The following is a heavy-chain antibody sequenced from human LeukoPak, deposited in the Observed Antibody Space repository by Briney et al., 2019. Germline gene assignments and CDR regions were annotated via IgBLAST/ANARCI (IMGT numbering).Heavy chain of an antibody. CDR1: GFTFSSYA. CDR2: ISRNGGST. D-gene: IGHD3-16*01. V-gene: IGHV3-23*01. CDR3: AKVAEVSWVRYYYYGMDV. J-gene: IGHJ6*04. Sequence: PGGSLRLSCAASGFTFSSYAMSWVRQAPGKGLEWVSTISRNGGSTYYEDSVKGRFTISRDNAKNTLYLQMTSLRAEDTAVCYCAKVAEVSWVRYYYYGMDVWGEGTTVTVSS.